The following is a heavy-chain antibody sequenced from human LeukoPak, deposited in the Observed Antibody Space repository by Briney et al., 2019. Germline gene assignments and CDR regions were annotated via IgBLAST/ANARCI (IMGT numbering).Heavy chain of an antibody. D-gene: IGHD5-12*01. Sequence: SETLSLTCTVSGGSISSYYWSWIRQPPGKGLEWIGYIYYSGSTNYNPSLKSRVTISVDTSKSHFSLKLSSVTAADTAVYYCARLSDRGYEIDYWGQGTLVTVSS. CDR1: GGSISSYY. V-gene: IGHV4-59*08. CDR3: ARLSDRGYEIDY. J-gene: IGHJ4*02. CDR2: IYYSGST.